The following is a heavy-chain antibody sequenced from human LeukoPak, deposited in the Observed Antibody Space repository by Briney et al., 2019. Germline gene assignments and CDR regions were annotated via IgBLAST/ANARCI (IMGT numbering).Heavy chain of an antibody. J-gene: IGHJ4*02. CDR3: ARDSQLGGYDY. CDR1: GYTFTSYY. D-gene: IGHD7-27*01. CDR2: VNPSGGST. Sequence: GASVKVSCKASGYTFTSYYMHWVRQAPGQGLEWMGIVNPSGGSTSYAQKFQGRVTMTRDTSTSTVYMELSSLRSEDTAVYYCARDSQLGGYDYWGQGTLVTVSS. V-gene: IGHV1-46*01.